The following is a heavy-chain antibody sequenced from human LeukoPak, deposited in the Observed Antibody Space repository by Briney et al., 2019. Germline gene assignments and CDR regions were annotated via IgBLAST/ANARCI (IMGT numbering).Heavy chain of an antibody. CDR2: INPNSGGT. Sequence: ASVKVSCKASGYTFTGYYMHWVRQAPGQGLEWMGWINPNSGGTNYAQEFQGRVTMTRDTSISTAYMELSRLRSDDTAVYYCARVVSGWCLSWGQGTLVTVSS. D-gene: IGHD6-19*01. J-gene: IGHJ5*02. CDR1: GYTFTGYY. V-gene: IGHV1-2*02. CDR3: ARVVSGWCLS.